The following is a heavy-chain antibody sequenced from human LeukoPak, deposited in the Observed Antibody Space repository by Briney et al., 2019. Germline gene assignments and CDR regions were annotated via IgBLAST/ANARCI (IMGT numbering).Heavy chain of an antibody. D-gene: IGHD1-26*01. CDR1: GFTFSSYW. J-gene: IGHJ4*02. CDR3: AKTMGAIDHDY. CDR2: INTDGSST. Sequence: GGSLRLSCAASGFTFSSYWMHWVRQAPGKGLVWVSRINTDGSSTSYADSVKGRFTISRDNAKNTLYLQMNSLRAEDTAVFYCAKTMGAIDHDYWGQGTLVTVSS. V-gene: IGHV3-74*01.